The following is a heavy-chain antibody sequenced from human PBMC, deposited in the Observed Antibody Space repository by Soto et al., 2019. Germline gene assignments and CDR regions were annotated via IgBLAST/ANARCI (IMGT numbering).Heavy chain of an antibody. Sequence: SVKVSCKASGGTFSSYAISWVRQAPGQGLEWMGGIIPIFGTANYAQKFQGRVTITADKSTSTAYMELSSLRSEDTAVYYCASCPNDYYDSSGYFAYWGQGTLVTVSS. V-gene: IGHV1-69*06. CDR2: IIPIFGTA. J-gene: IGHJ4*02. D-gene: IGHD3-22*01. CDR1: GGTFSSYA. CDR3: ASCPNDYYDSSGYFAY.